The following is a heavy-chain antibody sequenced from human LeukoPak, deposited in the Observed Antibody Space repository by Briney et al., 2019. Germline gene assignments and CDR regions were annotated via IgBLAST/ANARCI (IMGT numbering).Heavy chain of an antibody. Sequence: GGSLRLSCAASGFTFSSYSMNWVRQAPGKGLEWVSSISSGSSYIYYADSVKGRFTISRDNAKNSLYLQMNSLRAENTAVYYCAKYCSGGSCYDYWGQGTLVTVSS. CDR1: GFTFSSYS. V-gene: IGHV3-21*01. J-gene: IGHJ4*02. CDR3: AKYCSGGSCYDY. D-gene: IGHD2-15*01. CDR2: ISSGSSYI.